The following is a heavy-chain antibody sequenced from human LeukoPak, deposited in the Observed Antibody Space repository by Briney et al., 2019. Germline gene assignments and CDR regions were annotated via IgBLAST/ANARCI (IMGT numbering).Heavy chain of an antibody. V-gene: IGHV3-73*01. J-gene: IGHJ4*02. Sequence: AGGSLRLPCAAPGFTFSGSAMHWVRQASGKGLEWVGRIRSKANSYATAYAASVKGRFTISRDDSKNTAYLQMNSLKTEDTAVYYCTRAVRRDWGQGTLVTVSS. CDR3: TRAVRRD. CDR2: IRSKANSYAT. CDR1: GFTFSGSA. D-gene: IGHD1-1*01.